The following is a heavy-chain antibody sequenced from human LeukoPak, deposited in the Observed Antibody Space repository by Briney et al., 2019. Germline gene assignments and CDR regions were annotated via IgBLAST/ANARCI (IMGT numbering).Heavy chain of an antibody. CDR1: GFTFRNYW. V-gene: IGHV3-7*01. D-gene: IGHD6-19*01. Sequence: GGSLRLSCAASGFTFRNYWMKWVRQAPGKGLEWVAEIKGDGSEKSYVDSVRGRFTISRDNAKNSLYLQMNSLRAEDTAVYYCARDGGWSFGCWGQGTLVTVSS. J-gene: IGHJ4*02. CDR2: IKGDGSEK. CDR3: ARDGGWSFGC.